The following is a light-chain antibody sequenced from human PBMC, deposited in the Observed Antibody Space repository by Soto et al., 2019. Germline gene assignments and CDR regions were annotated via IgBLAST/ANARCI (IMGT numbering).Light chain of an antibody. CDR1: QSVSSD. V-gene: IGKV3-15*01. CDR2: GAS. CDR3: QQYNAWPQYT. Sequence: EVLMTQSPATLSVSPGQRATLSCRTSQSVSSDLAWYQQKPGQAHRLLIYGASTRSTGIPGRFSGSGSGTEFPLTISSLQSEDFAVYYCQQYNAWPQYTFGQGTKLEIK. J-gene: IGKJ2*01.